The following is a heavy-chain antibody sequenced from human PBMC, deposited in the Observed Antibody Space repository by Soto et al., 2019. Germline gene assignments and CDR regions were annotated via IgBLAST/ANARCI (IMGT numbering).Heavy chain of an antibody. V-gene: IGHV3-30*03. J-gene: IGHJ3*02. CDR3: ARYIVVVTATYAFDI. CDR1: GVTCISYG. CDR2: ISYDGSNK. D-gene: IGHD2-21*02. Sequence: GGSLRHSCAASGVTCISYGMRWVRQATGKGLEWVAIISYDGSNKYYADSVKGRFTISRDNSKNTLYLQMNSLRAEDTAVYYCARYIVVVTATYAFDIWGQGTMVTVSS.